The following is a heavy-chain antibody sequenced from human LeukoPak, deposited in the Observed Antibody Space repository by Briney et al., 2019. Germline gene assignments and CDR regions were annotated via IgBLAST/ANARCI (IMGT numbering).Heavy chain of an antibody. J-gene: IGHJ4*02. CDR2: INHSGST. Sequence: SETLSLTCAVYGGSFSGYYWSWIRQPPGKGLEWIGEINHSGSTKYNPSLKSRVTISVDTSKNQFSLKLSSVTAADTAVYYCARGPTVVTARFDYWGQGTLVIVSS. V-gene: IGHV4-34*01. D-gene: IGHD2-21*02. CDR1: GGSFSGYY. CDR3: ARGPTVVTARFDY.